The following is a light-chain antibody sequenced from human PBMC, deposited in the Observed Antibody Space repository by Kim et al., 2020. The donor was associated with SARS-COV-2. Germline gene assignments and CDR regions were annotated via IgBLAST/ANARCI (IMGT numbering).Light chain of an antibody. V-gene: IGLV2-8*01. CDR3: TSFNGNFYV. CDR2: EVN. J-gene: IGLJ1*01. CDR1: SSDFGVYNY. Sequence: GQSVTISCTGTSSDFGVYNYVSWYQQHPGKAPTLILYEVNRRPSGVPDRFSGFRSGNTASLTVSGLQAEDEADYYCTSFNGNFYVFGTGTKVTVL.